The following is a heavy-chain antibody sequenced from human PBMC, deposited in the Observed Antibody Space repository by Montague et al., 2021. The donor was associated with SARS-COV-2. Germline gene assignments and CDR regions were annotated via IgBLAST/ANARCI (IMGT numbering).Heavy chain of an antibody. CDR3: ARNPADYYGSGSYPTWENWFDP. J-gene: IGHJ5*02. CDR2: IYYSGST. Sequence: ETLSLTCTVSGGSTSSSSYYWGWIRQPPGKGLEWIGSIYYSGSTYYNPSLKSRVTISVDTSKNQFSLKLSSVTAADTAVYYCARNPADYYGSGSYPTWENWFDPWGQGTLVTVSS. D-gene: IGHD3-10*01. V-gene: IGHV4-39*01. CDR1: GGSTSSSSYY.